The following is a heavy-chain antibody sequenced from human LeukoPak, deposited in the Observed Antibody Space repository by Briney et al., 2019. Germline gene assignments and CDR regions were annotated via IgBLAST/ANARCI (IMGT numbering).Heavy chain of an antibody. Sequence: GGSLRLSCAASGFTFSSYAMSWVRQAPGKGLEWVSAISGSGGSTYYADSVKGRFTISRDNSKNTLYLQMNSLRAEDTAVYYCASDYDLWSGYPTYYYYYGMDVWGQGTTVTVSS. V-gene: IGHV3-23*01. D-gene: IGHD3-3*01. J-gene: IGHJ6*02. CDR3: ASDYDLWSGYPTYYYYYGMDV. CDR1: GFTFSSYA. CDR2: ISGSGGST.